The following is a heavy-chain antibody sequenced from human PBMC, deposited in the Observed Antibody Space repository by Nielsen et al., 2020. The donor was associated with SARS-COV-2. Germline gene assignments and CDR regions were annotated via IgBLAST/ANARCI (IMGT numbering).Heavy chain of an antibody. V-gene: IGHV4-4*02. Sequence: SETLSLTCAVSGGSVSSNDWWTWVRQSPGKGLEWIGEVSHSGSINYNPSLTSRVTLSMDKSKRQFSLRLTSVSAADTAVYFCAGGDLVVVPSPILGLGPFFYYFYLDVWGKGTTVIVSS. CDR3: AGGDLVVVPSPILGLGPFFYYFYLDV. CDR2: VSHSGSI. CDR1: GGSVSSNDW. D-gene: IGHD2-2*01. J-gene: IGHJ6*03.